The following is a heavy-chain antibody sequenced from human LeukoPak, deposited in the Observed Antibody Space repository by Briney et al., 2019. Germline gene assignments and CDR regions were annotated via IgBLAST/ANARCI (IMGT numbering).Heavy chain of an antibody. CDR2: IHANSGDT. CDR1: GYTFTDYY. V-gene: IGHV1-2*02. D-gene: IGHD4-17*01. CDR3: ASYYGHYTRNWMDT. J-gene: IGHJ5*02. Sequence: GASVKVSCKASGYTFTDYYMHWVRQAPGQGLEWMGWIHANSGDTKSAQRFKGRVTITRDTSNSTAYMQLTRLTSDHTAVYYCASYYGHYTRNWMDTWGQGTLVTVSS.